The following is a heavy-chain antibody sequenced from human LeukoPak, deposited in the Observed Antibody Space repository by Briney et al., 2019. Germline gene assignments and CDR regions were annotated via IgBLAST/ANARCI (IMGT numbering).Heavy chain of an antibody. Sequence: GGSLRLSFAAPGFTFSGYWVNWVRQAPGKGVEWVANINEDGSEKYYVDSVKGRFTISRDNAKNSLYLHMDSLRAEDTAVYYCARVMWQQLAPSDYWGQGTLVTVSS. J-gene: IGHJ4*02. CDR2: INEDGSEK. D-gene: IGHD6-13*01. V-gene: IGHV3-7*03. CDR1: GFTFSGYW. CDR3: ARVMWQQLAPSDY.